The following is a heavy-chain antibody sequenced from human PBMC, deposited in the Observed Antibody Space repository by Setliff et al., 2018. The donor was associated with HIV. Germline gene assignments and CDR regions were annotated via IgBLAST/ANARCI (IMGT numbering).Heavy chain of an antibody. Sequence: ASVKVSCKASGYVFTTYYIHWVRQTPGQGLEWMGIINPSGGATTSARKLQGRVTMTKDKSTTTVHMELSSLKSEDTAVYYCARKYSGLGWGFDLWGQGTLVTVSS. CDR1: GYVFTTYY. CDR2: INPSGGAT. D-gene: IGHD5-12*01. J-gene: IGHJ4*02. CDR3: ARKYSGLGWGFDL. V-gene: IGHV1-46*04.